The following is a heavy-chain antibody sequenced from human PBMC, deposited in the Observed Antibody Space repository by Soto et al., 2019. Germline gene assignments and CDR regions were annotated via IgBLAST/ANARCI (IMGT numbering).Heavy chain of an antibody. Sequence: QVQLVESGGGVVQPGRSLRLSCAASGFSFSSYGMHWVRQAPGKGLEWVADISYDGSNKYYADSVKGRFTISRDNSKNTLYLQMNSLRAEDTAVYYCAKEKGSGWFDFDSWGQGTLVTVSS. V-gene: IGHV3-30*18. J-gene: IGHJ4*02. D-gene: IGHD6-19*01. CDR2: ISYDGSNK. CDR3: AKEKGSGWFDFDS. CDR1: GFSFSSYG.